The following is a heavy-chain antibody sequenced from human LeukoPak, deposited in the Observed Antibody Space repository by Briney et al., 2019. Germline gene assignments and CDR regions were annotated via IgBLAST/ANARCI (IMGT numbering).Heavy chain of an antibody. CDR3: ARLGYCGRTSCYPGAFDI. CDR2: ISYSGSP. V-gene: IGHV4-61*01. Sequence: PSETLSLTCTVSGGSVSSGNYYWSWLRQSPGKGLEWIGYISYSGSPNYNSSLKSRVTISVDTSKNQFSLKLSSVTAADTAVYYCARLGYCGRTSCYPGAFDIWGQGTMVTVSS. CDR1: GGSVSSGNYY. D-gene: IGHD2-2*03. J-gene: IGHJ3*02.